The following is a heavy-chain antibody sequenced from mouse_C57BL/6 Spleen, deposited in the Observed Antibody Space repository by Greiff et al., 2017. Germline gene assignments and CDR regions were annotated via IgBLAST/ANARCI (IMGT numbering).Heavy chain of an antibody. Sequence: VKLVESGPGLVQPSQSLSITCTVSGFSLTSYGVHWVRQSPGKGLEWLGVIWSGGSTDYNAAFISRLSISKDNSKSQVFFKMNSLQADDTAIYYCARNYYGSSAWFAYWGQGTLVTVSA. CDR1: GFSLTSYG. V-gene: IGHV2-2*01. D-gene: IGHD1-1*01. J-gene: IGHJ3*01. CDR3: ARNYYGSSAWFAY. CDR2: IWSGGST.